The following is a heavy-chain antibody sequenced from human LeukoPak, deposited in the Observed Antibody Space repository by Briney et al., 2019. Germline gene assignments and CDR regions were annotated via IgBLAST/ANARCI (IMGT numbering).Heavy chain of an antibody. V-gene: IGHV3-53*01. CDR1: GFTVSSNY. J-gene: IGHJ4*02. Sequence: GGSLRLSCAASGFTVSSNYMSWVRQAPGKGLEWVSVIYSGGSTYYADSVKGRFTISRDNSKNTLHLQMNSLRAEDTAVYYCAREDSSGWNYFDYWGQGTLVTVSS. CDR2: IYSGGST. D-gene: IGHD6-19*01. CDR3: AREDSSGWNYFDY.